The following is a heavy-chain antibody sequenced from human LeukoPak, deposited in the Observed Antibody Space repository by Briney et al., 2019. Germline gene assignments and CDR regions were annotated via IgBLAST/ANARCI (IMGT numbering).Heavy chain of an antibody. V-gene: IGHV3-74*01. Sequence: PGGSLRLSCAASGFIFSSYWMHWVRQAPGKGLVWVSRINTDGSSTSYADSVKGRFTISRDNAKNTLYLQMNSLRAEDTAVYYCARAKYCSSTSCYWSEYWGQGTLVTVSS. D-gene: IGHD2-2*01. CDR2: INTDGSST. CDR3: ARAKYCSSTSCYWSEY. J-gene: IGHJ4*02. CDR1: GFIFSSYW.